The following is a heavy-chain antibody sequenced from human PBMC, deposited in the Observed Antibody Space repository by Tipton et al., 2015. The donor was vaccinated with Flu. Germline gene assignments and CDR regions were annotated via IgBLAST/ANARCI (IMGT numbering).Heavy chain of an antibody. Sequence: QLVQSGAEVKKPGESLKISCQGSGYSLTNHWIAWVRQMPGKGLEWMGVIYPGDSDKKYNPAFQGQVTISADTSIGTVYLQWSSLKSSDSAMYYCARKRREDLYFDLWGGGTLVTVSS. CDR3: ARKRREDLYFDL. V-gene: IGHV5-51*01. J-gene: IGHJ2*01. CDR1: GYSLTNHW. CDR2: IYPGDSDK.